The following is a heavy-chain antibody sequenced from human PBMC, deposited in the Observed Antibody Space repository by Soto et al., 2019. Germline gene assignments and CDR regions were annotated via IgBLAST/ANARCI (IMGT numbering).Heavy chain of an antibody. CDR1: GGSFSSYY. CDR3: ARRKAAAGTFLSFYYYGMDV. V-gene: IGHV4-34*01. CDR2: INHSGST. J-gene: IGHJ6*02. D-gene: IGHD6-13*01. Sequence: SETLSLTCAVYGGSFSSYYWSWIRQPPGKGLGWIGEINHSGSTNYNPSLKSRVIISVDTSKNQFSLKLSSVTAADTAVYYCARRKAAAGTFLSFYYYGMDVWGRGTTVTVSS.